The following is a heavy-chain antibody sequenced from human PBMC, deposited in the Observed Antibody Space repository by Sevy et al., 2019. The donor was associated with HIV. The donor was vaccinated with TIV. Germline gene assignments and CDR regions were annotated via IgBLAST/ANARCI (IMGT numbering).Heavy chain of an antibody. CDR3: AREQEFVVVIPSSLAY. Sequence: GGYLRLSFAPSGFSFNNYAMNWVPQAQGKGLEGMAVISYNGTNKYFADSVTGGFTISRDNSKNRLYLKMNRLRSEDSAIYCCAREQEFVVVIPSSLAYWGRGTLVTVSS. CDR2: ISYNGTNK. D-gene: IGHD2-2*01. V-gene: IGHV3-30-3*01. J-gene: IGHJ4*02. CDR1: GFSFNNYA.